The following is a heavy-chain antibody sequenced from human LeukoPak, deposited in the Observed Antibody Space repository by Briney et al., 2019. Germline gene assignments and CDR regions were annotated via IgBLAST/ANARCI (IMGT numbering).Heavy chain of an antibody. V-gene: IGHV3-30*04. CDR3: AKYDRYGYYFDY. J-gene: IGHJ4*02. CDR2: ISYDGSNK. D-gene: IGHD2/OR15-2a*01. Sequence: GGSLRLSCAASGFTFSSYAMHWVRQAPGKGLEWVAVISYDGSNKYYADSVKGRFTISRDNSKNTLYLQMNSLRAEDTAVYYCAKYDRYGYYFDYWGQGTLVTVSS. CDR1: GFTFSSYA.